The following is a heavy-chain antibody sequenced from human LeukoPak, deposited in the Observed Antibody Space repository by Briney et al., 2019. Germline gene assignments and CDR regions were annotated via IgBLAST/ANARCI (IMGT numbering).Heavy chain of an antibody. CDR3: ARLSKPYYYYGMDV. J-gene: IGHJ6*02. CDR1: VCTFSSYA. Sequence: SVKVSCKASVCTFSSYAISWVRQAPGQGLEWMGGIIPIFGTANYAQKFQGRVTITADESTSTAYMELSSLRSEDTAVYYCARLSKPYYYYGMDVWGQGTTVTVSS. CDR2: IIPIFGTA. V-gene: IGHV1-69*01.